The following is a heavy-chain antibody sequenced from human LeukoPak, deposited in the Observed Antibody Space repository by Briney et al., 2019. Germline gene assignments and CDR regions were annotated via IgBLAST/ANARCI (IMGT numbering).Heavy chain of an antibody. CDR2: TRFDESGK. CDR1: GLRFSTFG. V-gene: IGHV3-30*02. CDR3: VTEGNFFLDS. J-gene: IGHJ4*02. Sequence: GGSLRLSCAASGLRFSTFGFHWVRQAPGKGLEWVAFTRFDESGKFYVVSVKSRFTISKDNSKNTLFLQMDSLRVEDTAVYYCVTEGNFFLDSWGQGTLVTVSS. D-gene: IGHD1-7*01.